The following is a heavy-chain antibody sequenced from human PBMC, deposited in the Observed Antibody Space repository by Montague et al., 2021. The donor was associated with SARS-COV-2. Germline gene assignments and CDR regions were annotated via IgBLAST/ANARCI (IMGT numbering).Heavy chain of an antibody. CDR1: GFTFTSYA. J-gene: IGHJ4*02. Sequence: SLRLSCAVSGFTFTSYAMSWVRQAPGKGLEWVSGIVDSDSSTHYXDSVKGRLTISRDNSKNMVYLQMNSLRAEDTAVYYCARGVITPDYWGQGTLVTVSS. CDR3: ARGVITPDY. V-gene: IGHV3-23*01. CDR2: IVDSDSST. D-gene: IGHD2-21*01.